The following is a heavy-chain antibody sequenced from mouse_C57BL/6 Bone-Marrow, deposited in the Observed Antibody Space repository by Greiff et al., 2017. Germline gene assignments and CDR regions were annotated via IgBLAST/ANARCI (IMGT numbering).Heavy chain of an antibody. V-gene: IGHV1-69*01. CDR3: ARGSSGLAWFAY. D-gene: IGHD3-2*02. J-gene: IGHJ3*01. CDR2: IDPSDSYT. Sequence: QVQLQQPGAELVMPGASVKLSCKASGYTFTSYWMHWVKQRPGQGLEWIGEIDPSDSYTNYNQKFKGKSTLTVDKSSSTAYMQLSSLTSEDSAVYNCARGSSGLAWFAYWGQGTLVTVSA. CDR1: GYTFTSYW.